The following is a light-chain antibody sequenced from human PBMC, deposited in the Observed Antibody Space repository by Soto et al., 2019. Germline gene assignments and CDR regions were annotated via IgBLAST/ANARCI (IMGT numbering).Light chain of an antibody. V-gene: IGKV3-15*01. Sequence: EIVMTQSPSTLSVSPGERGTLSCRASHSVSSNLAWYQQKPGQAPRLLIYGASTGATGIPARFSGSGSGTEFTLTIGSLQSEDFAVYYCQQYNNWPRTFGQGTKVEIK. J-gene: IGKJ1*01. CDR3: QQYNNWPRT. CDR2: GAS. CDR1: HSVSSN.